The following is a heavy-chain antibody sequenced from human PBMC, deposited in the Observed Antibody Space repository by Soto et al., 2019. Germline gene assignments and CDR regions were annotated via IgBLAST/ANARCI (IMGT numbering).Heavy chain of an antibody. Sequence: QVQLQQWGAGLLRPSETLSLTCAVYGGSFSGYDWSWIRQPPGKGLEWIGEINHSGSTNYNPSLKSRVTISVDTSKNQFSLKLSSVTAADTAVYYCARGPSSAFPYYFDYWGQGTLVTVSS. J-gene: IGHJ4*02. V-gene: IGHV4-34*01. D-gene: IGHD3-16*01. CDR2: INHSGST. CDR1: GGSFSGYD. CDR3: ARGPSSAFPYYFDY.